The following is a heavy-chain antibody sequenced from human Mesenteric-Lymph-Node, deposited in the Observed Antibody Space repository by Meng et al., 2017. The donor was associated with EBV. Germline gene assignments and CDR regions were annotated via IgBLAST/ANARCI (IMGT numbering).Heavy chain of an antibody. CDR2: IYYSGRT. D-gene: IGHD6-19*01. Sequence: QVQLQESGPGLVKPAETLSLPGTVSGGSISSSVYYWGWIRQPPGKGLEWVGSIYYSGRTHYNPSLKSRVTISVDTSKNQFSLKLSSVSAADTAVYYCARDERRYTGRSGTGAYWGQGTLVTVSS. CDR3: ARDERRYTGRSGTGAY. CDR1: GGSISSSVYY. V-gene: IGHV4-39*07. J-gene: IGHJ4*02.